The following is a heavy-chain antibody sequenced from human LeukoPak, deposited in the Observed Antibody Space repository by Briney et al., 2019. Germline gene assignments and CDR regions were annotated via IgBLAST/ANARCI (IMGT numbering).Heavy chain of an antibody. Sequence: ASVTVSCKVSGYTLTELSMHWVRQAPGKGLEWMGGFDPEDGETIYAQKFQGRVTMTEDTSTDTAYMELSSLRSEDTAVYYCATDSGGATKFSNQNSGLGEFDYWGQGTLVTVSS. V-gene: IGHV1-24*01. CDR1: GYTLTELS. CDR2: FDPEDGET. J-gene: IGHJ4*02. D-gene: IGHD1-26*01. CDR3: ATDSGGATKFSNQNSGLGEFDY.